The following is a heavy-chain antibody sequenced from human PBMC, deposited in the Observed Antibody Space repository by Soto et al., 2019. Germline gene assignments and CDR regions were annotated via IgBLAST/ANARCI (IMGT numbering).Heavy chain of an antibody. CDR2: MWYDGGNK. J-gene: IGHJ3*02. CDR3: ARDHYQCDVTPEVFDI. V-gene: IGHV3-33*01. D-gene: IGHD2-21*01. CDR1: GINFHQYG. Sequence: QAQLVESGGGVVQPGRSLRLSCVASGINFHQYGMHWVRQAPGKGLEWVAVMWYDGGNKYYVDSVKGRFTISRDTSTSTHTLFLQMDSLRAEDTAVYYCARDHYQCDVTPEVFDIWGQGTMVTVSS.